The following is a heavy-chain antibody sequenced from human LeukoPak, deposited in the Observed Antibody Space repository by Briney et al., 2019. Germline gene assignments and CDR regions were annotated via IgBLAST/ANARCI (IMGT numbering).Heavy chain of an antibody. CDR1: GYTFTSYY. CDR3: ATFRVYGDYGPSA. D-gene: IGHD4-17*01. Sequence: ASVKVSCKASGYTFTSYYMHWVRQAPGQGLEWMGWVSAYNGNTNYAQKFQGRVTMTTDTPTSTVYMELSSLRSEDTAVYYCATFRVYGDYGPSAWGQGALVTVSS. J-gene: IGHJ4*02. CDR2: VSAYNGNT. V-gene: IGHV1-18*04.